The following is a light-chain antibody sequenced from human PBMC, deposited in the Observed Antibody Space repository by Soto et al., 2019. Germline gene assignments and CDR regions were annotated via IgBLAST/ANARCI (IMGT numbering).Light chain of an antibody. V-gene: IGKV1-5*03. J-gene: IGKJ2*01. Sequence: DIQMTQSPSTLSASVGDRVTITCRASQSISSWLAWYQQKPGKAPKLLIYQASSLETGVPSRFSGSASGTDFTLTISSLQPDDFATYFCQQYKSNPYTFGQETKVEIK. CDR3: QQYKSNPYT. CDR2: QAS. CDR1: QSISSW.